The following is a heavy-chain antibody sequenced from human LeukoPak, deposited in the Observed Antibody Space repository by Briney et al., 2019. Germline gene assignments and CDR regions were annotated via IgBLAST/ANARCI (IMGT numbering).Heavy chain of an antibody. V-gene: IGHV3-30-3*01. J-gene: IGHJ4*02. CDR1: GFTFSNFA. CDR2: ISYDGSNK. CDR3: AKGLEQLVQGNY. Sequence: GGSLRLSCEASGFTFSNFAMHWVRQAPGKGLEWVAVISYDGSNKYYADSVKGRFTISRDNSKNTLYLQMNSLRAEDTAVYYCAKGLEQLVQGNYWGQGTLVTVSS. D-gene: IGHD6-6*01.